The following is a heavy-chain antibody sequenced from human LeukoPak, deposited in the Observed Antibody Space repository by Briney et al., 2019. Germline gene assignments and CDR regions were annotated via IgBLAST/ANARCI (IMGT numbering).Heavy chain of an antibody. D-gene: IGHD2-2*01. V-gene: IGHV3-30*04. Sequence: GGSLRLSCAASGFTFSSYAMHWVSQPPGKGLEWVAVISYDGSNKYYADSVKGRFTISRDNSKNTLYLQMNSLRAEHTAVYYCARWTCSSTSCYASWFDPWGQGTLVTVSS. CDR2: ISYDGSNK. CDR1: GFTFSSYA. J-gene: IGHJ5*02. CDR3: ARWTCSSTSCYASWFDP.